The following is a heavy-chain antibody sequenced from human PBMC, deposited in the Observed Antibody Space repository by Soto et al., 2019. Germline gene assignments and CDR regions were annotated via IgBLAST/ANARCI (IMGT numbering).Heavy chain of an antibody. Sequence: ASVKVSCKASGYTFTSYGISWVRQAPGQGLEWMGWISAYNGNTNYAQKLQGRVTMTTDTSTSTAYMELRSLRSDDTAVYYCARDPAMVAGITMISIDFSGQGTLVTVSS. CDR1: GYTFTSYG. CDR2: ISAYNGNT. CDR3: ARDPAMVAGITMISIDF. V-gene: IGHV1-18*01. J-gene: IGHJ4*02. D-gene: IGHD3-22*01.